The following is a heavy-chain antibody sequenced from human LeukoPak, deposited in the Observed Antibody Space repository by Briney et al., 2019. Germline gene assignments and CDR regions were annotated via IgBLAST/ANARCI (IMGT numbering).Heavy chain of an antibody. CDR2: IRYDGNNK. CDR1: GFTFKNYA. D-gene: IGHD2-15*01. CDR3: AKDSVGAATLDWFDS. Sequence: GGSLRLFCAASGFTFKNYAMHWVRQAPGKGLDWVAFIRYDGNNKFYADSVKGRFTISRDNSKNTLYLQMNNLRPEDTAIYYCAKDSVGAATLDWFDSWGQGTLVTVSS. J-gene: IGHJ5*01. V-gene: IGHV3-30*02.